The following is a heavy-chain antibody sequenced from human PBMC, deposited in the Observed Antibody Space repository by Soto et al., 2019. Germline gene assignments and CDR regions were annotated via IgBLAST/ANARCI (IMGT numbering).Heavy chain of an antibody. V-gene: IGHV3-48*01. CDR2: ISSSSSTI. CDR3: ARDRLNYYYYGMDV. J-gene: IGHJ6*02. Sequence: PWGSLRLSCAASGFTFSSYSMNWVRQAPGKGLEWFSYISSSSSTIYYADSMKGRFTIYRDNAKNSLYLQMNSLRAEDTAVDYCARDRLNYYYYGMDVWGQGT. CDR1: GFTFSSYS.